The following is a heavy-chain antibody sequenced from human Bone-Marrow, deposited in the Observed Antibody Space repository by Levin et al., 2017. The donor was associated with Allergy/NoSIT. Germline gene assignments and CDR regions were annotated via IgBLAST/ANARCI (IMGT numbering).Heavy chain of an antibody. Sequence: ASVKVSCKTSGYTFTSFDINWVRQATGQGLEWMGWMYPNSDNAGYAQKFQGRVTMTRNTSISTAYMELSSLRSEDTAIYYCARGELGSGYLFDYWRQGTLVTVSS. CDR1: GYTFTSFD. V-gene: IGHV1-8*01. J-gene: IGHJ4*02. D-gene: IGHD5-12*01. CDR2: MYPNSDNA. CDR3: ARGELGSGYLFDY.